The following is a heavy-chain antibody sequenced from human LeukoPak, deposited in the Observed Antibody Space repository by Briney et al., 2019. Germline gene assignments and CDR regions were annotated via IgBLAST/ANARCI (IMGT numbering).Heavy chain of an antibody. D-gene: IGHD1-26*01. Sequence: GGSLRLSCAASEFSVGSNYMTWVRQAPGKGLEWVAYISSSRSPIYYAGSLKGRFTISRDNAKNSLFLQIDSLRAEDTAVYYCAREHIVGATQNWFDPWGQGTLVTVSS. V-gene: IGHV3-48*01. CDR1: EFSVGSNY. CDR3: AREHIVGATQNWFDP. J-gene: IGHJ5*02. CDR2: ISSSRSPI.